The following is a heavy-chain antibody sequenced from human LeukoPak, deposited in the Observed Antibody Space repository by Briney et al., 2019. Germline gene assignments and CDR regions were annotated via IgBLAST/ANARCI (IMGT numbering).Heavy chain of an antibody. D-gene: IGHD4-17*01. V-gene: IGHV1-69*05. CDR2: IMPLFGTA. Sequence: SVKVSCKTSGGTFNNSAISWVRQAPGQGLEWLGGIMPLFGTAGYAQKFQGRVIITKDESTRTVYLELTSLTSDDAAVYYCARDVHGDYGSGWFDPWGQGTLVSVSS. CDR3: ARDVHGDYGSGWFDP. J-gene: IGHJ5*02. CDR1: GGTFNNSA.